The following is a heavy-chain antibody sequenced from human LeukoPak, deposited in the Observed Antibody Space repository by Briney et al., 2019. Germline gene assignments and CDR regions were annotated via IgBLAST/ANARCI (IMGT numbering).Heavy chain of an antibody. CDR3: AKDVSGYFDL. J-gene: IGHJ2*01. CDR1: GFTFSSYA. Sequence: GGSLRLSCVASGFTFSSYAINWVRQAPGKGLEWVSGITGSGGRTYNADSVKGRFTISSDNSKSTLYLQMNTLRAEDTAVYYCAKDVSGYFDLWGRGTLVTVSS. V-gene: IGHV3-23*01. CDR2: ITGSGGRT.